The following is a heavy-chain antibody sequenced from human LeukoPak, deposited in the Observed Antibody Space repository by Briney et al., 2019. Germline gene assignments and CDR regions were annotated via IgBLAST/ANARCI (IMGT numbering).Heavy chain of an antibody. D-gene: IGHD6-6*01. V-gene: IGHV4-30-4*08. CDR2: IYYSGST. CDR3: ARSSIAAPYYYYYYMDV. J-gene: IGHJ6*03. CDR1: GGSISSGDYY. Sequence: SQTLSLTCTVSGGSISSGDYYWSWIRQPPGKGLEWIGYIYYSGSTYYNPSLKSRVTISVDTSKNQFSLKLGSVTAADTAVYYCARSSIAAPYYYYYYMDVWGKGTTVTVSS.